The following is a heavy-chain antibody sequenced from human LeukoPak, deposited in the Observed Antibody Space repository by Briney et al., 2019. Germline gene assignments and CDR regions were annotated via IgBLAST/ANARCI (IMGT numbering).Heavy chain of an antibody. D-gene: IGHD6-19*01. J-gene: IGHJ4*02. Sequence: SSETLSLTCTVSGGSIGLYFWNWIRQSAGKGLEWIGRIYHSGETNYNPSLQSRVTMSVDTSKNHFSLRLRSVSAADTAVYYCARWYSSGWFDDWDQGTLVIVSS. CDR2: IYHSGET. CDR3: ARWYSSGWFDD. CDR1: GGSIGLYF. V-gene: IGHV4-4*07.